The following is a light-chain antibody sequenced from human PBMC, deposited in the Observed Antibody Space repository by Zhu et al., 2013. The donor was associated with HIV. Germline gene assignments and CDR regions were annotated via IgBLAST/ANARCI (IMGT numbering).Light chain of an antibody. Sequence: SYELTQPPSVSVSPGQTASITCSGDKLGGKYVCWYQQKPGQPPLLVIYQDTKRPSGIPERFSGSNSGNTATLTISGAQPMDEADYYCQAWDSGTVFGGGTKLTVL. CDR2: QDT. CDR1: KLGGKY. J-gene: IGLJ3*02. V-gene: IGLV3-1*01. CDR3: QAWDSGTV.